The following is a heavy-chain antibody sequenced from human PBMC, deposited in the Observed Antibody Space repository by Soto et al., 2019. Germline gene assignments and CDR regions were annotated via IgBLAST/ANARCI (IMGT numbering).Heavy chain of an antibody. CDR3: ARSSPRKIAVAGYAFDI. Sequence: QVQLVQSGAEVKKPGASVKVSCKASGYTFTSYDINWVRQATGQGLEWMGWMNPNSGNTGYAQKFQGRVTMNRNTSISTAYMELSSLRSEDTAVYYCARSSPRKIAVAGYAFDIWGQGTMDTVSS. CDR2: MNPNSGNT. V-gene: IGHV1-8*01. CDR1: GYTFTSYD. D-gene: IGHD6-19*01. J-gene: IGHJ3*02.